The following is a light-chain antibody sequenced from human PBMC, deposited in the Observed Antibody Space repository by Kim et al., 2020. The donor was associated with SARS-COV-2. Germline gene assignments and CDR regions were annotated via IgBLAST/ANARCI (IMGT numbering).Light chain of an antibody. CDR3: QAWDSSTAV. CDR2: QDT. Sequence: VSPGQTASLTCSGDKLGNKYACWYQQKPGQSPVLVIYQDTKRPSGIPERFSGSNSGNTATLTISGTQAMDEADYYCQAWDSSTAVFGTGTKVTVL. V-gene: IGLV3-1*01. J-gene: IGLJ1*01. CDR1: KLGNKY.